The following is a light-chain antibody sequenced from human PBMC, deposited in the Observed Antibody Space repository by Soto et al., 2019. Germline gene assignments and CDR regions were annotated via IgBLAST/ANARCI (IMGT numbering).Light chain of an antibody. V-gene: IGLV2-14*01. CDR3: ASYTSSSSYV. CDR2: EVS. CDR1: SSDVGGYNY. J-gene: IGLJ1*01. Sequence: QSVLTQPASVSGSLGQAIIISCTGISSDVGGYNYVSWYQQHPGKAPKLMIYEVSNRPSGVSNRFSGSKSGNTASLTISGLQAEDEADYYCASYTSSSSYVFGTGTKVTAL.